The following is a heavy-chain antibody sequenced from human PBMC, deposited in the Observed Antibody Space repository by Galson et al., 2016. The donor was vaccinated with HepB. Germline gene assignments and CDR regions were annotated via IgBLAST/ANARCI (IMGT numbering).Heavy chain of an antibody. CDR1: GLRVSAHH. CDR3: VGYGGNSV. J-gene: IGHJ4*02. CDR2: LYGGGGT. D-gene: IGHD4-23*01. Sequence: SLRLSCAVSGLRVSAHHVGWFRQAPGKGLECVSVLYGGGGTYHTDSVKGRFSVSRDNSKNIVYLQMNSLRADDTAVYYCVGYGGNSVWGQGTLVTVSS. V-gene: IGHV3-53*01.